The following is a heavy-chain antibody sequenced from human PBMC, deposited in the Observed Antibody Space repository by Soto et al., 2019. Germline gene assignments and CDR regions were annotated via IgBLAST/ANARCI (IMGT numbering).Heavy chain of an antibody. CDR1: GFTFSSYA. Sequence: SGGPLRLSCAASGFTFSSYAMSWVRQAPGKGLEWVSAISGSGGSTYYADSVKGRFTISRDNSKNTLYLQMNSLRAEDTAVYYCAKAPGSGSYYNGGIFDYWGQGTLVTVSS. CDR3: AKAPGSGSYYNGGIFDY. D-gene: IGHD3-10*01. J-gene: IGHJ4*02. V-gene: IGHV3-23*01. CDR2: ISGSGGST.